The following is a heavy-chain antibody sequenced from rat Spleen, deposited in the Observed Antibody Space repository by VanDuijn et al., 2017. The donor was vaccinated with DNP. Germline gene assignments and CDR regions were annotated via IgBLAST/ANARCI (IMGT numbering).Heavy chain of an antibody. Sequence: EVHLVESGGGLVQPGRSLKLSCAASGFTFSDYDMAWVRQAPTKGLDWVASISSDGSHTYYRDSVKGRFTISRDNAKSSLFLQMDSLRSEDTATYYCTRQGLRVYWYFDFWGPGTMVTVSS. CDR2: ISSDGSHT. V-gene: IGHV5-7*01. CDR1: GFTFSDYD. CDR3: TRQGLRVYWYFDF. D-gene: IGHD1-11*01. J-gene: IGHJ1*01.